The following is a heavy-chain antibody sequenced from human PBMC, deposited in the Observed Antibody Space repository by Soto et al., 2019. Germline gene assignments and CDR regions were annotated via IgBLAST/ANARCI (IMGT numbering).Heavy chain of an antibody. J-gene: IGHJ4*02. Sequence: TLSLTCTVSGGSISSYYWSWIRQPPGKGLEWIGYIYYSGSTNYNPSLKSRITISVDTSKNQFSLRLSSVAAADTAVYYCARLSSSGYYFDYWGQGTLVTVSS. D-gene: IGHD3-22*01. V-gene: IGHV4-59*08. CDR2: IYYSGST. CDR1: GGSISSYY. CDR3: ARLSSSGYYFDY.